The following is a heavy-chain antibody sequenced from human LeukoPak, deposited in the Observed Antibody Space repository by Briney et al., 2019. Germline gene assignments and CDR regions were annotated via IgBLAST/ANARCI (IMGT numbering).Heavy chain of an antibody. V-gene: IGHV1-24*01. CDR1: GYSLSELS. J-gene: IGHJ5*01. CDR2: FDPGDDET. D-gene: IGHD1-26*01. Sequence: GASVKVSCKVSGYSLSELSTHWVRQAPGQGLEWMGGFDPGDDETIYAQKLQGRVTMTEDTSTDTAYLELSSLRSEDTAVYFCATEKDLLLDSWGQGTPVTVS. CDR3: ATEKDLLLDS.